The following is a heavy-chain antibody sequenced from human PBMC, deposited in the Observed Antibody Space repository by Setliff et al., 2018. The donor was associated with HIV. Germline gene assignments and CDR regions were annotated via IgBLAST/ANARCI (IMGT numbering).Heavy chain of an antibody. CDR3: ARDGYYDSSGYSAFDI. D-gene: IGHD3-22*01. CDR1: GYTFTDYY. V-gene: IGHV1-2*06. Sequence: ASVKVSCKASGYTFTDYYIHWVRQAPGQGLEWMGRINPNNGGTNYAQKFQGRVTMTRDTSISTAYMELSRMRSDDTAVYYCARDGYYDSSGYSAFDIWGQGTMVTVSS. CDR2: INPNNGGT. J-gene: IGHJ3*02.